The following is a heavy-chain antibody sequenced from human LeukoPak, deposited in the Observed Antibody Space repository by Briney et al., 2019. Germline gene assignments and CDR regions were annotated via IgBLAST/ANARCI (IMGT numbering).Heavy chain of an antibody. D-gene: IGHD6-19*01. CDR3: ARDRVAVAGFDY. Sequence: ASVKVSCPASPPPSTTHRPSWLRQPPPPGLEWMGWISAYNGNTNYAQTLHGRVTMTTDTSTSTAYMELRSLRSDDTAVYYCARDRVAVAGFDYWGQGTLVTVSS. J-gene: IGHJ4*02. CDR2: ISAYNGNT. V-gene: IGHV1-18*04. CDR1: PPPSTTHR.